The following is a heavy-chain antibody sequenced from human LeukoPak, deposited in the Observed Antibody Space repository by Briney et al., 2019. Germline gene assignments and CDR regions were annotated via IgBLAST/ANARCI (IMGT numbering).Heavy chain of an antibody. D-gene: IGHD2-2*01. J-gene: IGHJ6*02. V-gene: IGHV3-7*03. CDR2: IKQDGSER. Sequence: GGSLRLSCAASGFTFSGYWMTWVRQAPGKGLEWVANIKQDGSERFYVDSVKGRFTISRDTAKNSVYLQMDSLRDEDTAVYYCARDNIDERYQVLSAYFYYYYGMDVWGQGTTVTVSS. CDR1: GFTFSGYW. CDR3: ARDNIDERYQVLSAYFYYYYGMDV.